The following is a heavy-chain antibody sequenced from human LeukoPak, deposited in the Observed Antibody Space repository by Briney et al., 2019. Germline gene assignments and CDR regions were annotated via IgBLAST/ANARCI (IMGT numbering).Heavy chain of an antibody. Sequence: GGSLKLSCAASGFTFSGSAMHWVRQASGKGLEWVGRIRSKANSYATAYAASVKGRFTISRDDSKNTAYLQMNSLRADDTAVYYCAKDTESRQLDTISFFDSWGQGTLVTVSS. CDR1: GFTFSGSA. J-gene: IGHJ4*02. V-gene: IGHV3-73*01. D-gene: IGHD6-13*01. CDR2: IRSKANSYAT. CDR3: AKDTESRQLDTISFFDS.